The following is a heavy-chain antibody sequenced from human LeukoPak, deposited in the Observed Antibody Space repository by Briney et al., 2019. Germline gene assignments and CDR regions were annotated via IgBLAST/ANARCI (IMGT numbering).Heavy chain of an antibody. J-gene: IGHJ4*02. V-gene: IGHV3-23*01. Sequence: GGSLRLSCAASGFTFSTYGMSWVRQAPGKGLEWVSAISGSGYITYYADSVKGRFTISRDNAKNSLYLQMNSLRAEDTAVYYCARDSNYGYWGQGTLVTVSS. CDR3: ARDSNYGY. CDR2: ISGSGYIT. D-gene: IGHD3-16*01. CDR1: GFTFSTYG.